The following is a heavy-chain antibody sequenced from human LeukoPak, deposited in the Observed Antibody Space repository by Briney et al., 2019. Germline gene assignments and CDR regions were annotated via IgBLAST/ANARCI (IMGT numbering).Heavy chain of an antibody. CDR1: GFTFSRHG. CDR2: ISNDGSRK. J-gene: IGHJ4*02. V-gene: IGHV3-30*03. D-gene: IGHD3-3*01. CDR3: ARDRAWNYFDY. Sequence: GGSLRLSCAPSGFTFSRHGMHWVRQAPGKGLEWVAIISNDGSRKYYAHSVEGRFTISRDNSKNTLYLQMDSLRAEDTAVYYCARDRAWNYFDYWGQGTLVAVSS.